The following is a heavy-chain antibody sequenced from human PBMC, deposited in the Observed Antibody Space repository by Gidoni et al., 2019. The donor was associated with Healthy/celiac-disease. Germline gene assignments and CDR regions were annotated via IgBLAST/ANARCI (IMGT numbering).Heavy chain of an antibody. CDR2: VSGSGGST. Sequence: VQLLESGGGLVTHGGCMRLHSDAAGCTFSSYAMSGVRQAPGKGLEWVSAVSGSGGSTYYADSVKGRFTISRDNSKNTLYLQMNSLRADDTAVYYCAKPGYGGNFGAFRWGQGTLVTVSS. CDR3: AKPGYGGNFGAFR. J-gene: IGHJ4*02. V-gene: IGHV3-23*01. D-gene: IGHD4-17*01. CDR1: GCTFSSYA.